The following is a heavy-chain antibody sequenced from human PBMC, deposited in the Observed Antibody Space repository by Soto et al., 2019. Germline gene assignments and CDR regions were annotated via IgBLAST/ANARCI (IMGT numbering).Heavy chain of an antibody. CDR2: IWYDGSNK. D-gene: IGHD2-8*01. J-gene: IGHJ6*03. CDR1: GFTFSSYG. CDR3: ARDPNNYYYYMDV. V-gene: IGHV3-33*01. Sequence: QVQLVESGGGVVQPGRSLRLSCAASGFTFSSYGMHWVRQAPGKGLEWVAVIWYDGSNKYYADSVKGRFTISRDNSKNTLYLQMNSLRAEDTAVYYCARDPNNYYYYMDVWGKGTTVTVSS.